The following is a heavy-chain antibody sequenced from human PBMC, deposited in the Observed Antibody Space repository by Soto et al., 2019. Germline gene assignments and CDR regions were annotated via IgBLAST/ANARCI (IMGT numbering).Heavy chain of an antibody. CDR1: GGSISSYY. V-gene: IGHV4-59*08. J-gene: IGHJ4*02. D-gene: IGHD6-13*01. CDR3: ARHRKPSSSVYY. CDR2: IYYSGST. Sequence: PSETLSLTCTVSGGSISSYYWSWFRQPPGKGLEWIGYIYYSGSTNYNPSLKSRVTISVDTSKNQFSLKLSSVTAADTAVYYCARHRKPSSSVYYWGQGTLVTVS.